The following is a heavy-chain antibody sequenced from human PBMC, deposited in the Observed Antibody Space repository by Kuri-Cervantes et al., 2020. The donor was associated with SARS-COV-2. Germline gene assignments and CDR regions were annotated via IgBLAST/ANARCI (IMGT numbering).Heavy chain of an antibody. V-gene: IGHV1-2*02. J-gene: IGHJ6*03. CDR2: INPNSGGT. CDR1: GYTFTGYH. Sequence: ASVKVSCKASGYTFTGYHMHWVRQAPGQGLEWMGWINPNSGGTNYAQKFQGRVTMTRDTSISTAYMELSRLRSDDTAVYYCARPPADYYYMDVWGKGTAVTVSS. CDR3: ARPPADYYYMDV.